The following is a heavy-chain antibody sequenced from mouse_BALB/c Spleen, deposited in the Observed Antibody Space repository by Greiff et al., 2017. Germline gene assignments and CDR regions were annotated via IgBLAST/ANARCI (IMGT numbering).Heavy chain of an antibody. Sequence: EVHLVESGGDLVKPGGSLKLSCAASGFTFSSYGMSWVRQTPDKRLEWVATISSGGSYTYYPDSVKGRFTISRDNAKNTLYLQMSSLKSEDTAMYYCARQGRYDDAMDYWGQGTSVTVSS. V-gene: IGHV5-6*01. J-gene: IGHJ4*01. D-gene: IGHD2-14*01. CDR2: ISSGGSYT. CDR3: ARQGRYDDAMDY. CDR1: GFTFSSYG.